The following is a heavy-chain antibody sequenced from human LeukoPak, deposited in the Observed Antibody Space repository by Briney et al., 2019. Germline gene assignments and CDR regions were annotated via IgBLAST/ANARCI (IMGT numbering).Heavy chain of an antibody. J-gene: IGHJ4*02. CDR1: GGSFSGYY. CDR3: ASGETYYYDSSGYRIDY. D-gene: IGHD3-22*01. Sequence: PSETLSLTCAVYGGSFSGYYWSWIRQPPGKGLEWIGEINHSGSTNYNPSLKSRVTISVDTSKNQFSLKLSSVTAADTAVYYCASGETYYYDSSGYRIDYWGQGTLVTVSS. CDR2: INHSGST. V-gene: IGHV4-34*01.